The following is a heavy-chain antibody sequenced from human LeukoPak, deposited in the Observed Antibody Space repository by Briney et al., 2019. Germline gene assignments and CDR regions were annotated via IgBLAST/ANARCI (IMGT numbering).Heavy chain of an antibody. CDR2: IIPIFGTA. Sequence: SVKVSCTASGGTFSSYAVSWVRQAPGQGLEWMGGIIPIFGTANYAQKFQGRVTITADESTSTAYMELSSLRSEDTAVYYCAREAHSGSYRRLDYWGQGTLVTVSS. V-gene: IGHV1-69*13. D-gene: IGHD1-26*01. CDR3: AREAHSGSYRRLDY. CDR1: GGTFSSYA. J-gene: IGHJ4*02.